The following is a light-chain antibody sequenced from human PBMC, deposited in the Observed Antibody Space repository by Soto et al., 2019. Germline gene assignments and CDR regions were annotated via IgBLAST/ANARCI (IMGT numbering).Light chain of an antibody. V-gene: IGLV1-51*01. CDR3: GSWDSSLSAYV. CDR1: SSNIGGNS. Sequence: VLTHPHSVSAAPGQKVTISCAGSSSNIGGNSVSWYQQLPGTAPKLLIYDDNKRPSGIPDRFSGSKSGTSATLGITGFQTGDEADYYCGSWDSSLSAYVFGTGTKVTVL. CDR2: DDN. J-gene: IGLJ1*01.